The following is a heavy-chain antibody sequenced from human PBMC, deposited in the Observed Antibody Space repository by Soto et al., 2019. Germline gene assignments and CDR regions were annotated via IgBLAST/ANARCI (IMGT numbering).Heavy chain of an antibody. Sequence: GGSLRLSCAASGFTFSSYAMSWVRQAPGKGLEWVSAISGSGGSTYYADSVKGRFTISRDNSKNTLYLQMNSLRAEDTAVYYCAIFSYDLWSGYYYHGMDVWGQGTTVNV. D-gene: IGHD3-3*01. CDR3: AIFSYDLWSGYYYHGMDV. V-gene: IGHV3-23*01. J-gene: IGHJ6*02. CDR2: ISGSGGST. CDR1: GFTFSSYA.